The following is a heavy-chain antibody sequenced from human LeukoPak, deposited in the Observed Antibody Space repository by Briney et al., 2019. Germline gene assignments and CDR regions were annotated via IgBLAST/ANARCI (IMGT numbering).Heavy chain of an antibody. J-gene: IGHJ4*02. CDR1: GFTFSSFG. CDR2: ISYDRSNK. V-gene: IGHV3-30*18. D-gene: IGHD3-3*01. CDR3: AKSYYDFWSGYYQTFDY. Sequence: RPGGSLRLSCAASGFTFSSFGMHWVRQAPGKGLEWVAVISYDRSNKYYADSVKGRFTISRDNSKNTLYLQMNSLRAEDTAVYYCAKSYYDFWSGYYQTFDYWGQGTLVTVSS.